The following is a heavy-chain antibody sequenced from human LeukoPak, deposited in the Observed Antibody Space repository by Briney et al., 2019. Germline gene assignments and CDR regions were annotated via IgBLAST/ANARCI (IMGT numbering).Heavy chain of an antibody. CDR1: GFTFSSYS. V-gene: IGHV3-21*01. CDR3: ARDYYGSGSFFYYFDY. Sequence: GGSLRLSCAASGFTFSSYSMNWVRQAPGKGLEWVSPISSSSSYIYYADSVKGRFTISRDNAKNSLYLQMNSLRAEDTAVYYCARDYYGSGSFFYYFDYWGQGTLVTVSS. CDR2: ISSSSSYI. D-gene: IGHD3-10*01. J-gene: IGHJ4*02.